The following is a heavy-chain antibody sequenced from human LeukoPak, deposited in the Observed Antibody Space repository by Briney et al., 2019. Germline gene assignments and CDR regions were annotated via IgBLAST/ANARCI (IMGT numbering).Heavy chain of an antibody. J-gene: IGHJ4*02. D-gene: IGHD3-22*01. CDR2: ISGSGGST. CDR1: GFTFSSYA. Sequence: GGSLRLSCAASGFTFSSYAMSWVRQAPGKGLEWVSAISGSGGSTYYADSVKGRFTISRDNSKNTLYLPMNSLRAEDTAVYYCAKDPRPGPFGDSTEADYWGQGTLVTVSS. V-gene: IGHV3-23*01. CDR3: AKDPRPGPFGDSTEADY.